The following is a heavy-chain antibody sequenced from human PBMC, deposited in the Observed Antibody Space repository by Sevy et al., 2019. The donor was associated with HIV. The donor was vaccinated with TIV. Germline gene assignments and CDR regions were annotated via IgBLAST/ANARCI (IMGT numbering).Heavy chain of an antibody. CDR3: SRDNRELEPYFYYYMDV. CDR1: GFTFGDYV. V-gene: IGHV3-49*04. CDR2: IRSKDYDETT. J-gene: IGHJ6*03. Sequence: GGSLRLSCTASGFTFGDYVMSWVRQAPGKGLEWVGFIRSKDYDETTQYAASVKGRFIISRDDSKSTAFLQMNSLKTDDTGVYYCSRDNRELEPYFYYYMDVWGKGTTVTVSS. D-gene: IGHD3-10*01.